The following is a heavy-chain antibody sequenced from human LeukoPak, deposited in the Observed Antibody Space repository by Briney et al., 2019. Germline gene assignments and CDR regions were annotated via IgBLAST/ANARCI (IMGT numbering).Heavy chain of an antibody. CDR3: AATNAPDFWSGYLGY. V-gene: IGHV3-9*01. Sequence: GGSLRLSCAASGFTFDDYAMHWVRQAPGKGLEWVSGISWNSGSIGYADSVKGRFTISRDNAKNSLYLQMNSLRAEDTALYYCAATNAPDFWSGYLGYWGQGTLVTVSS. CDR1: GFTFDDYA. CDR2: ISWNSGSI. D-gene: IGHD3-3*01. J-gene: IGHJ4*02.